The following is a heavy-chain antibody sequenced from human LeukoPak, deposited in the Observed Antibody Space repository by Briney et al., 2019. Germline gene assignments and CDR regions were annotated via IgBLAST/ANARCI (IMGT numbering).Heavy chain of an antibody. J-gene: IGHJ3*01. V-gene: IGHV3-23*01. Sequence: GGSLRLSCAASGFTFDDYGMSWVRQAPGKGLEWVAAIAANGRNTYYADSVRGQFTISRDNSKNTVYLQMNSLRDEDSAVYYCARHGGTPGSRAFDVWGRGARVTVSS. CDR3: ARHGGTPGSRAFDV. CDR1: GFTFDDYG. D-gene: IGHD1-7*01. CDR2: IAANGRNT.